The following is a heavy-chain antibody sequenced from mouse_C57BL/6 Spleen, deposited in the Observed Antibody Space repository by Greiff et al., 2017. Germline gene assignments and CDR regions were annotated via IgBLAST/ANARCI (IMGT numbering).Heavy chain of an antibody. Sequence: EVKVVESGGGLVKPGGSLKLSCAASGFTFSSYTMSWVRQTPEKRLEWVATISGGGGNTYYPDSVKGRFTISRDNAKNTLYLQMSSLRSEDTALYYCARRDSSGAWFAYWGQGTLVTVSA. V-gene: IGHV5-9*01. CDR3: ARRDSSGAWFAY. CDR2: ISGGGGNT. J-gene: IGHJ3*01. CDR1: GFTFSSYT. D-gene: IGHD3-2*02.